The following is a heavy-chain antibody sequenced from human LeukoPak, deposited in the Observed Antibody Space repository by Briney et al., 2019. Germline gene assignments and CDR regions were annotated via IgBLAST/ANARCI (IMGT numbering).Heavy chain of an antibody. J-gene: IGHJ6*03. CDR1: GFTFSSYA. D-gene: IGHD2-15*01. Sequence: GGSLCVSGAASGFTFSSYAMSWVRQAPGKGLEWVSAISGSGGSTYYADSVKGRFTISRDNSKNTLYLQMNSLRAEDTAVYYCAKESRGCSGGSCFYYYYEYLHVWRKGTGVTVSS. CDR3: AKESRGCSGGSCFYYYYEYLHV. CDR2: ISGSGGST. V-gene: IGHV3-23*01.